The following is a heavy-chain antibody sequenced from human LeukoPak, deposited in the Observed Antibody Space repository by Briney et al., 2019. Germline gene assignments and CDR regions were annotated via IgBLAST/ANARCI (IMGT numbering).Heavy chain of an antibody. Sequence: GVSLRLSCAASGFTFSSYAMSWVRQTPGKGLEWVSAISGSGGSTYYADSVKGRFTISRDNSKNTLYLQMNSLRAEDTAVYYCAKKWGGYPYDYWGQGTLVTVSS. CDR1: GFTFSSYA. D-gene: IGHD3-16*02. V-gene: IGHV3-23*01. J-gene: IGHJ4*02. CDR2: ISGSGGST. CDR3: AKKWGGYPYDY.